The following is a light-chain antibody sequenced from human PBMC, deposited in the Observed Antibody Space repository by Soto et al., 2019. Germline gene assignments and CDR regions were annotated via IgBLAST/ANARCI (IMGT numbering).Light chain of an antibody. Sequence: ETVLTHSAATLSMTPRERETLSCRASQSISSYLAWYQQNPSQAPRLLIYDASNRATVIPARFSGSGSGTDFSLTISSLEPEDFAVYYCQQRFTWPSFGPGTKVDIK. CDR2: DAS. CDR1: QSISSY. V-gene: IGKV3-11*01. J-gene: IGKJ3*01. CDR3: QQRFTWPS.